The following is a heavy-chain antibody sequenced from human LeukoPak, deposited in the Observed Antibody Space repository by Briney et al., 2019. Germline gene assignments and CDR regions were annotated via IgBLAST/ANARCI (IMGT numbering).Heavy chain of an antibody. D-gene: IGHD2/OR15-2a*01. J-gene: IGHJ4*02. CDR1: GGSISSSSYY. CDR3: ASHSMALFQIDF. V-gene: IGHV4-39*07. Sequence: SSETLSLTCTVSGGSISSSSYYWGWIRQPPGKGLEWIGSIYYSGSTYYNPSLKSRVTISVDTSKNQFSLKLSSVTAADTAMYCCASHSMALFQIDFWGQGTLVTVSS. CDR2: IYYSGST.